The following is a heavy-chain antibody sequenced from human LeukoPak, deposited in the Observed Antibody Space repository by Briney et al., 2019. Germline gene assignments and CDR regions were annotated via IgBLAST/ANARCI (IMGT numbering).Heavy chain of an antibody. D-gene: IGHD3-10*01. J-gene: IGHJ4*02. V-gene: IGHV4-39*07. Sequence: SETLSLTCTVSGGSISSSSYYWGWIRQPPGKGLEWIGSIYYSGSTYYNPSLKSRVTISVDTSKNQFSLKLSSVTAADTAVYYCASLYYYSSGSWYWGQGTLVTVSS. CDR2: IYYSGST. CDR3: ASLYYYSSGSWY. CDR1: GGSISSSSYY.